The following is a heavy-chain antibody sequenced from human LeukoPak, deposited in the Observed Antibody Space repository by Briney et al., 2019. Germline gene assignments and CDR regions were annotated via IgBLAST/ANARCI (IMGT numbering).Heavy chain of an antibody. CDR1: GGTFSSYA. D-gene: IGHD2-15*01. J-gene: IGHJ5*02. Sequence: SVKVSCKASGGTFSSYAISWVRQAPGQGLEGMGRIIPIFGIANYAQKFQGRVTITADKSTSTAYMELSSLRSEDTAVYYCARQEDCSGGSCYSFIWFDPWGQGTLVTVSS. CDR2: IIPIFGIA. V-gene: IGHV1-69*04. CDR3: ARQEDCSGGSCYSFIWFDP.